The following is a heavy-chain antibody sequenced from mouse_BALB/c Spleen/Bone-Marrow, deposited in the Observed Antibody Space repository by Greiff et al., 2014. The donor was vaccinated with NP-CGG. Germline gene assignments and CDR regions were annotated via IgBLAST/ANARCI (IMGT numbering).Heavy chain of an antibody. J-gene: IGHJ2*01. D-gene: IGHD1-1*01. CDR1: GFNIKDTY. Sequence: LVESGAELVKPGASVKLSCTASGFNIKDTYMHWVKQRPEQGLEWIRRIDPANGNTKYDPKFQGKATITADTSSNTAYLQLSSLTSEDTAVYYCARYYYGSSYFDYWGQGTTLTVSS. V-gene: IGHV14-3*02. CDR3: ARYYYGSSYFDY. CDR2: IDPANGNT.